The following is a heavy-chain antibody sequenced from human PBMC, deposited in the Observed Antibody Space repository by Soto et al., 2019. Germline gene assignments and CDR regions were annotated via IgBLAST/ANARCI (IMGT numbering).Heavy chain of an antibody. Sequence: GGSLRLSCAASGFTFSSYGMHWVRQAPGKGLEWVAVISYDGSNKYYADSVKGRFTISRDNSKNTLYLQMNSLRAEDTAVYYCAKASDYDFWSGYLGSWGQGTLVTVSS. CDR2: ISYDGSNK. CDR3: AKASDYDFWSGYLGS. J-gene: IGHJ5*02. V-gene: IGHV3-30*18. CDR1: GFTFSSYG. D-gene: IGHD3-3*01.